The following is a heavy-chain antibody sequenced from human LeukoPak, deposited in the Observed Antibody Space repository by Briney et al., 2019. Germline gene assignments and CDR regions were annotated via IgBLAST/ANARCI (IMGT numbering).Heavy chain of an antibody. CDR3: ARQNDFRLDY. V-gene: IGHV5-51*01. Sequence: GESLKISCKGSGYTFSSYWIGWVRQMPGKGLEWMGIIYPGDSDTRYSPSLQGQVTISVDTSIGTAYLQWSSLKASDTATYYCARQNDFRLDYWGQGTLVTVSS. D-gene: IGHD3-3*01. CDR1: GYTFSSYW. CDR2: IYPGDSDT. J-gene: IGHJ4*02.